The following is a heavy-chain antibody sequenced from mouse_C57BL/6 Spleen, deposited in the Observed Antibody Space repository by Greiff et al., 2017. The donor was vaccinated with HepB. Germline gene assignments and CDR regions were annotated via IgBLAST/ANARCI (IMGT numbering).Heavy chain of an antibody. Sequence: QVQLQQPGAELVKPGASVKMSCKASGYTFTSYWITWVKQRPGQGLEWIGDIYPGSGSTNYNEKFKSKATLTVDTSSSTAYMQLSSLTSADSAVYYCARENYGSSYVRYFDVWGTGTTVTVSS. D-gene: IGHD1-1*01. J-gene: IGHJ1*03. V-gene: IGHV1-55*01. CDR3: ARENYGSSYVRYFDV. CDR1: GYTFTSYW. CDR2: IYPGSGST.